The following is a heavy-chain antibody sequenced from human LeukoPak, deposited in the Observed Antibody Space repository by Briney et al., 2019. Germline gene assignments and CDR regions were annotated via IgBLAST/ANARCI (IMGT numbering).Heavy chain of an antibody. Sequence: GGPLRLSCAASGFTFSSFAISWFGQAPGRGLEWVSPFSGSGGSTYYADSVKGRFTISRDNSKNTLYLQMNSLRAEDTAVYYCAKEPYDSGSYCFDYWGQGTLVTVSS. J-gene: IGHJ4*02. V-gene: IGHV3-23*01. CDR1: GFTFSSFA. D-gene: IGHD1-26*01. CDR2: FSGSGGST. CDR3: AKEPYDSGSYCFDY.